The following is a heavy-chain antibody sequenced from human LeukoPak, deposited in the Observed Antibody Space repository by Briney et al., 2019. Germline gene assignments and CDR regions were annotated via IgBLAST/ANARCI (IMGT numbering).Heavy chain of an antibody. V-gene: IGHV3-48*02. CDR1: GFTFSSCD. J-gene: IGHJ4*02. CDR2: ISSSSSTT. D-gene: IGHD6-13*01. CDR3: ARHRVLAAAGTPAGFDY. Sequence: GGSLRLSCAASGFTFSSCDKNWVRQAPGKGLEWVSYISSSSSTTYYADSVKGRFTISRDNAKNSLYLQMNSLRDEDTAVYYCARHRVLAAAGTPAGFDYWGQGTLVTVSS.